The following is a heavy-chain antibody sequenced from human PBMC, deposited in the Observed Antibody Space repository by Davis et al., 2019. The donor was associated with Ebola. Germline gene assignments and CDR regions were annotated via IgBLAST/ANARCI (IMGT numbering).Heavy chain of an antibody. J-gene: IGHJ6*02. V-gene: IGHV3-30*18. CDR2: ISTDGNKK. Sequence: PAGSLRLSCEASTFTFSSYAMHWVRQAPGNGLEWVAFISTDGNKKDYADSVKGRFTISRDNSRDTLFLQMDSLRFEDSAVYYCVKDQSMIANNFFGLDVWGQGTTVTVSS. D-gene: IGHD3-16*01. CDR1: TFTFSSYA. CDR3: VKDQSMIANNFFGLDV.